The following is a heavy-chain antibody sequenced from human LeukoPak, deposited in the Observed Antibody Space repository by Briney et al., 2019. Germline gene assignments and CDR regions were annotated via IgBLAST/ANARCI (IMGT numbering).Heavy chain of an antibody. CDR2: IYYSGST. D-gene: IGHD6-19*01. Sequence: SETLSLTCTVSGGSISSYYWSWIRQPPGKGLEWIGYIYYSGSTNYNPSLKSRVTISVDKSKNQFSLKLSSVTAADTAVYYCARVGGSGWHPYYYFDYWGQGTLVTVSS. CDR3: ARVGGSGWHPYYYFDY. CDR1: GGSISSYY. V-gene: IGHV4-59*12. J-gene: IGHJ4*02.